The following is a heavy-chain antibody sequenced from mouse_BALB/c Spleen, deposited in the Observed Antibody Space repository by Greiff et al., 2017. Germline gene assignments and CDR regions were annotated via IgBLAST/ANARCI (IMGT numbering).Heavy chain of an antibody. D-gene: IGHD2-4*01. CDR1: GFTFSSYA. J-gene: IGHJ1*01. CDR2: ISSGGSYT. V-gene: IGHV5-9-4*01. CDR3: AREDSYYDYDTRYWYFDV. Sequence: EVQLVESGGGLVKPGGSLKLSCAASGFTFSSYAMSWVRQSPEKRLEWVAEISSGGSYTYYPDTVTGRFTISRDNAKNTLYLEMSSLRSEDTAMYYCAREDSYYDYDTRYWYFDVWGAGTTVTVSS.